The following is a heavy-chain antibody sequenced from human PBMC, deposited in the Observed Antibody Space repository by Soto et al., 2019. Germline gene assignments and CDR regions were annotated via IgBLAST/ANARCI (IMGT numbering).Heavy chain of an antibody. Sequence: SLRLSCATSGFTFSSYGMHWVRQAPGKWLEWVAVISNDGLNKYYADSVKGRFTISRDDSKDTLYLQMNTLRLEDTAVYYCARPRGDYYYYYGMDVWGQGTTVTVSS. CDR2: ISNDGLNK. D-gene: IGHD3-10*01. CDR3: ARPRGDYYYYYGMDV. CDR1: GFTFSSYG. J-gene: IGHJ6*02. V-gene: IGHV3-30*03.